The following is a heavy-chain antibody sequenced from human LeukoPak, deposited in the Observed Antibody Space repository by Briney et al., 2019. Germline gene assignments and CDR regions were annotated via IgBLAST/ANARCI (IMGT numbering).Heavy chain of an antibody. V-gene: IGHV4-39*07. D-gene: IGHD3/OR15-3a*01. CDR1: GGSISSSSYY. Sequence: SETLSLTCTVSGGSISSSSYYWGWIRQPPGKGLEWIGSIYYSGSTYYNPSLKSRVTISVDTSKNQFSLKLSSVTAADTAVYYCARLQGTDWGQGTLVTVSS. CDR3: ARLQGTD. J-gene: IGHJ4*02. CDR2: IYYSGST.